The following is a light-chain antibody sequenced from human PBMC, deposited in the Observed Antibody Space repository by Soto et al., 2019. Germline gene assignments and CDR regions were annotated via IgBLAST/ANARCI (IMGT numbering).Light chain of an antibody. Sequence: QSALTQPASVSGSPGQSITISCTGTSSDVGSYNFVSWYQQHPGKAPKLMIYEGSKRPSGVSNRFSGSKSGNTASLTFSGLQAEDEADYYCCSYAGSSTWVFGTGTKLTVL. CDR1: SSDVGSYNF. V-gene: IGLV2-23*01. J-gene: IGLJ1*01. CDR2: EGS. CDR3: CSYAGSSTWV.